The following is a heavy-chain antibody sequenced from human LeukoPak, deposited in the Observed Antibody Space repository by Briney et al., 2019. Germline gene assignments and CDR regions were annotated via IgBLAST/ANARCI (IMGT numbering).Heavy chain of an antibody. CDR1: GFTFSSYA. V-gene: IGHV3-30-3*01. D-gene: IGHD3-16*02. Sequence: GGSLRLSCAASGFTFSSYAMHWVRQAPGKGLEWVAVLSYDGVNKYYADSVRGRFSVSRDTSKNTLYLQMNSLRAEDTAVYYCARGERLGHSSSYNWFDPWGQGTLVTASS. CDR3: ARGERLGHSSSYNWFDP. J-gene: IGHJ5*02. CDR2: LSYDGVNK.